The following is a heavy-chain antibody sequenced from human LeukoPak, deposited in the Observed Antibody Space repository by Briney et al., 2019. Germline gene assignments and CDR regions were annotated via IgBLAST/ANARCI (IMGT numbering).Heavy chain of an antibody. CDR3: ARVDDYDINGYYNHDSFDI. CDR1: GDSNSTYY. Sequence: SSETLSLTCTVSGDSNSTYYWSWIRQPAGKGLEWIGRIYTSGSTNYNPSLKSRVTMSVDTSKNQFSLKLSSVTAADTAMYYCARVDDYDINGYYNHDSFDIWGQGTMVTVSS. D-gene: IGHD3-22*01. V-gene: IGHV4-4*07. CDR2: IYTSGST. J-gene: IGHJ3*02.